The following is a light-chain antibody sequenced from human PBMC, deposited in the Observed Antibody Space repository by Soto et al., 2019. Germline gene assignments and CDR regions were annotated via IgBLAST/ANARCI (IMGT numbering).Light chain of an antibody. CDR1: RSDVGAYNY. Sequence: QSVLTQPASVSGSPGQSIAISCTGTRSDVGAYNYVSWYQQHPGKAPKLMISEVTNRPSGVSDRFSGSKSGNTASLTISGLQAEDEADYFCSSYSISTAYLFGTGTKV. CDR3: SSYSISTAYL. J-gene: IGLJ1*01. CDR2: EVT. V-gene: IGLV2-14*01.